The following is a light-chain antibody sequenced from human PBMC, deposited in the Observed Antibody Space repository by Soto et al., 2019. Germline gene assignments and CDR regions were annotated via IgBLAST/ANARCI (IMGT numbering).Light chain of an antibody. Sequence: SVLTQPASVSGSTGQSITISCTGTSSDVGSYNLVSWYQQHPGKAPKLMIYEVSKRPSGVSNRFSGSKSGNTASLTISGLQAEDEADYYCCSYAGSSTFFYVFGTGTKVTVL. CDR2: EVS. V-gene: IGLV2-23*02. J-gene: IGLJ1*01. CDR3: CSYAGSSTFFYV. CDR1: SSDVGSYNL.